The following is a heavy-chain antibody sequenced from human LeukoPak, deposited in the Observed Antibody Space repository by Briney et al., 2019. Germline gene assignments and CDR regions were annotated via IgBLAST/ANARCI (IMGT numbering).Heavy chain of an antibody. J-gene: IGHJ5*02. CDR3: ARDTAVAGTDWFDP. Sequence: ASVKVSCKASGGGFTFTSHAISWVRQAPGQGLEWMGWINPNSGGTNYAQKFQGRVTMTRDTSISTAYMELSRLRSDDTAVYYCARDTAVAGTDWFDPWGQGTLVTVSS. D-gene: IGHD6-19*01. CDR2: INPNSGGT. CDR1: GGGFTFTSHA. V-gene: IGHV1-2*02.